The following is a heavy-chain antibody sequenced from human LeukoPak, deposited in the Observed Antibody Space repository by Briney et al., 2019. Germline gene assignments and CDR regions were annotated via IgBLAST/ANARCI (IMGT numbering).Heavy chain of an antibody. J-gene: IGHJ4*02. V-gene: IGHV3-23*01. Sequence: GGSLRLSCAASGFTFSSYAMSWVRQDPGKGLEWVSAISGSGGSTYYADSVKGRFTISRDNSKNTLYLQMNSLRAEDTAVYYCAKGGLGCSSTSCFDYWGQGTLVTVSS. CDR1: GFTFSSYA. D-gene: IGHD2-2*01. CDR3: AKGGLGCSSTSCFDY. CDR2: ISGSGGST.